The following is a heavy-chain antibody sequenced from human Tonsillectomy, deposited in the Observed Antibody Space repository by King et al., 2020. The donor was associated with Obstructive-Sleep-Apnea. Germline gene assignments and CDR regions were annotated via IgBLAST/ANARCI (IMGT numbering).Heavy chain of an antibody. CDR2: ISGIGGGT. CDR1: GCTFSSFD. CDR3: AREARTGGSYPG. V-gene: IGHV3-64*01. Sequence: VQLVESGGGLIQPGGSLRVSLAAAGCTFSSFDMHFVLQAPGKGLEYVSVISGIGGGTYYANSVKGRFTISRDNSKNTLYLQMGSLRTEDMAVYYCAREARTGGSYPGWGQGTLVTVSS. D-gene: IGHD1-26*01. J-gene: IGHJ4*02.